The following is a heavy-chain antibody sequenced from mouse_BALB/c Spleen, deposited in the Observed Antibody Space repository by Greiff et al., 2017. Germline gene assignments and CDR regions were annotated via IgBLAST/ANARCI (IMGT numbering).Heavy chain of an antibody. D-gene: IGHD2-10*01. J-gene: IGHJ4*01. Sequence: QVQLQQPGAELVMPGASVKMSCKASGYTFTDYWMHWVKQRPGQGLEWIGAIDTSDSYTSYNQKFKGKATLTVYESSSTAYMQLSSLTSEDSAVYYCARSLPYYAMDYWGQGTSVTVSS. CDR1: GYTFTDYW. V-gene: IGHV1-69*01. CDR2: IDTSDSYT. CDR3: ARSLPYYAMDY.